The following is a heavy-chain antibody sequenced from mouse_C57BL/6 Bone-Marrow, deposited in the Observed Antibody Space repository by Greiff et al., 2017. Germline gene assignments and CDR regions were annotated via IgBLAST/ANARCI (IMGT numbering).Heavy chain of an antibody. CDR2: ISSGGDYI. J-gene: IGHJ4*01. V-gene: IGHV5-9-1*02. D-gene: IGHD1-1*01. CDR1: GFTFSSYA. CDR3: VTTIVDYAIDY. Sequence: EVHLVESGEGLVKPGGSLKLSCAASGFTFSSYAMSWVRQTPETRLEWVAYISSGGDYIYYADTVKGRFTISRNNARNTLYLLMSSLKSEDTAMYYSVTTIVDYAIDYWGQGTSVTVSS.